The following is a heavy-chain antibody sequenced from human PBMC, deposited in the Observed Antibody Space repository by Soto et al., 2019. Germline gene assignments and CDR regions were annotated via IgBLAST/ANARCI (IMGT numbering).Heavy chain of an antibody. CDR1: GFIFSSYA. V-gene: IGHV3-23*01. J-gene: IGHJ4*02. D-gene: IGHD6-19*01. CDR3: AKPASSGWYVYFDY. CDR2: IGGSGGST. Sequence: GGSLRLSCAASGFIFSSYAMTWVRQAPGKGLEWVSVIGGSGGSTFYADSVKGRFTISRDNSRNTLYLQMNSLRAEDTAVYYCAKPASSGWYVYFDYWGQGTLVTVSS.